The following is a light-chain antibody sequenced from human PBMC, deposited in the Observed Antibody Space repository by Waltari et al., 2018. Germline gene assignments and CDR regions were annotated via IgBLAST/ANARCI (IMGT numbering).Light chain of an antibody. V-gene: IGLV2-11*01. Sequence: QSALTQPRSVSGSPGQSVTIFCTGTTSDVGGYRYVSWYQQHPGKAPKVLIYDVSKRPSGVPHRFFGSKSGNTASLTISGRQPEDEADYYCCSDAGGSVIFGGGTKLTVL. J-gene: IGLJ2*01. CDR3: CSDAGGSVI. CDR2: DVS. CDR1: TSDVGGYRY.